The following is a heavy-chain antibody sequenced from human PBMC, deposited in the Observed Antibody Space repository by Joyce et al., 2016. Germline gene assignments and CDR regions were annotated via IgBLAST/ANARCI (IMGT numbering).Heavy chain of an antibody. CDR3: ARGKAFDV. CDR2: IKQDGRAV. CDR1: GFTFRGNS. J-gene: IGHJ3*01. V-gene: IGHV3-7*01. Sequence: EVQLVASGGGLVQPGGSLRLSCAASGFTFRGNSMSWLRQAPGGGLEWLANIKQDGRAVYYLGSVKGRFTVSRDNARSLVHLQMVSLRVEDTALYYCARGKAFDVWGQGTMVTVSS.